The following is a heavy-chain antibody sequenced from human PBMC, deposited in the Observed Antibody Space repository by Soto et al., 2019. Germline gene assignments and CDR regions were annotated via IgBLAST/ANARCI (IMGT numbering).Heavy chain of an antibody. V-gene: IGHV3-23*01. D-gene: IGHD3-22*01. Sequence: GSLRLSCAASGFMFNNYAMSWVRQAPGKGLEWVSTVSVSGGTTYYADSLKGRFTISRDNSKKTVYLQMNRLRADDTAIYYCAKGLYYYDSSGYRLSDYWGQGTLVTVSS. CDR2: VSVSGGTT. J-gene: IGHJ4*02. CDR3: AKGLYYYDSSGYRLSDY. CDR1: GFMFNNYA.